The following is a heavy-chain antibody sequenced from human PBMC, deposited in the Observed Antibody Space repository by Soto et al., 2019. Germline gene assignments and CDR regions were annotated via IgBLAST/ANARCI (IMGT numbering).Heavy chain of an antibody. V-gene: IGHV3-23*01. J-gene: IGHJ4*02. Sequence: EVQLLESGGGLVQPGGSLRLSCAASGFTFSNYAMSWVRQAPGKGLEWISAIGGSGGSTNYADSVKGRFTISRDNSKDTLYIQRNSLRVEDTAVYYCAKAFVTATTYYFDYWVQGALVTVSS. CDR2: IGGSGGST. D-gene: IGHD2-21*02. CDR3: AKAFVTATTYYFDY. CDR1: GFTFSNYA.